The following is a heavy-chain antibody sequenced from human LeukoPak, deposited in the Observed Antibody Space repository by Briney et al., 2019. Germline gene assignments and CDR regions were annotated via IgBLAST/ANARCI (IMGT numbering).Heavy chain of an antibody. CDR2: INPSGGST. J-gene: IGHJ6*02. CDR1: GYTFTSYY. V-gene: IGHV1-46*01. D-gene: IGHD1-26*01. CDR3: ARVHSGSYALIRDYYYYGMDL. Sequence: ASVKVSCKASGYTFTSYYMHWVRQAPGQGLEWMGIINPSGGSTSYAQKFQGRVTMTRDTSTSTVYMELSSLRSEDTAVYHCARVHSGSYALIRDYYYYGMDLWGQGTTVTVSS.